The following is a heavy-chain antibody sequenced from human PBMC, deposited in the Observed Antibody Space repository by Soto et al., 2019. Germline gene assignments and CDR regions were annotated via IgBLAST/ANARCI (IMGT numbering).Heavy chain of an antibody. CDR3: ASDTTPSL. Sequence: QVQLQESGPGLVKPSETLSLTCTVSGASISSYYWSWIRQPPGKGLEWIGYIYYSGSTNYNPSLKXXVXXSVDTSKNQSSLKLSSVTAADTAMYYCASDTTPSLWGQGTLVTVSS. CDR2: IYYSGST. CDR1: GASISSYY. V-gene: IGHV4-59*01. J-gene: IGHJ4*02. D-gene: IGHD1-1*01.